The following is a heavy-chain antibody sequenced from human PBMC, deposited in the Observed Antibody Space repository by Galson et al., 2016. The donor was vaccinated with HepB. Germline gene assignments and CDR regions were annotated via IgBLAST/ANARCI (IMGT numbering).Heavy chain of an antibody. J-gene: IGHJ6*03. CDR2: IDDRGST. Sequence: EPLSLTCAVYGGSFSDYDLTWIRQPPGKGLEWIGEIDDRGSTKYNPSLESRVSISVDTSKNQFSLRLSSLTAADTAIYYCARRGRGRDYFYDRRGLRSFYQYVDVWGKGTTVTVSS. V-gene: IGHV4-34*01. CDR1: GGSFSDYD. CDR3: ARRGRGRDYFYDRRGLRSFYQYVDV. D-gene: IGHD3-22*01.